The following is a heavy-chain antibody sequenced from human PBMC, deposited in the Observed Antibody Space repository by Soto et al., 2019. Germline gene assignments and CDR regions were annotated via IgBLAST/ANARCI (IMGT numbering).Heavy chain of an antibody. CDR2: IYPGDSDT. V-gene: IGHV5-51*01. CDR1: GDSFTSYW. CDR3: ARLRGNLIDY. J-gene: IGHJ4*02. D-gene: IGHD1-7*01. Sequence: GESLKISCKGSGDSFTSYWIGWVRQMPGKGLAWMGIIYPGDSDTRYSPTFQGQVTISADKSITTAYLQWNSLKASDSAMYYCARLRGNLIDYWGQGTQVTVSS.